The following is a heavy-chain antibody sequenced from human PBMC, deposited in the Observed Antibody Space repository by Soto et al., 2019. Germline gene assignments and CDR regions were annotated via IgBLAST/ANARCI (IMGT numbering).Heavy chain of an antibody. V-gene: IGHV3-53*01. Sequence: EVQLVESGGGLIQTGGSLRLSCAASGFAVSSKYMTWVRQAPGKGLEWVSVIYGGGTTYYADSVKGRFTISRDTSKNTLYLQMNSLRAEDTAVYYGVQTTGWPGFDFWGQGTLVTVSS. D-gene: IGHD6-19*01. CDR1: GFAVSSKY. J-gene: IGHJ4*02. CDR3: VQTTGWPGFDF. CDR2: IYGGGTT.